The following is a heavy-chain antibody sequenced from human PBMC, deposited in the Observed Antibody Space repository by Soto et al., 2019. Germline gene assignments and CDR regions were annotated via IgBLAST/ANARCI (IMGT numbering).Heavy chain of an antibody. CDR3: ARGLRWYPAPGI. CDR2: INHSGST. V-gene: IGHV4-34*01. J-gene: IGHJ3*02. Sequence: XETLSLTCAVYGWSFSGYYWSWIRQPPGKGLEWIGEINHSGSTNYNPSLKSRVTISVDTSKNQFSLKLSSVTAADTAVYYCARGLRWYPAPGIWGQGTMVTVSS. CDR1: GWSFSGYY. D-gene: IGHD2-15*01.